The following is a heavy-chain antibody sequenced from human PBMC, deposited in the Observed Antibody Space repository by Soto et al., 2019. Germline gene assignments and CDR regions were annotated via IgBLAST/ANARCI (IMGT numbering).Heavy chain of an antibody. CDR2: VTPMFGTA. CDR1: GGTFSSHA. CDR3: ARGDDFDYYYAVDV. J-gene: IGHJ6*02. D-gene: IGHD3-10*01. V-gene: IGHV1-69*06. Sequence: QVQLVQSGAEVQKPGSSVKVSCKASGGTFSSHAISWVRQAPGQGLEWMGGVTPMFGTANYAQNFQGRVTIIADKFTPTVYMELAGLTTDDTAVYYCARGDDFDYYYAVDVWGQGTTVTVSS.